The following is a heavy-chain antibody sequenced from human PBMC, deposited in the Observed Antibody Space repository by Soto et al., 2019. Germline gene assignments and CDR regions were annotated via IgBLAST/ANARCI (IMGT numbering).Heavy chain of an antibody. J-gene: IGHJ6*03. Sequence: QVQLVQSGAEVKKPGASVTVSCRSSGDTFNDYYIHWVRQAPGQGLEWMGWINPNGGVTKYAQKFQGWVSMTRDTSIRTFYMQLSRLRSDDTAVYYCARESGGATATLDYYYFYMDVWGTGTTVTVSS. D-gene: IGHD5-12*01. CDR1: GDTFNDYY. CDR2: INPNGGVT. V-gene: IGHV1-2*04. CDR3: ARESGGATATLDYYYFYMDV.